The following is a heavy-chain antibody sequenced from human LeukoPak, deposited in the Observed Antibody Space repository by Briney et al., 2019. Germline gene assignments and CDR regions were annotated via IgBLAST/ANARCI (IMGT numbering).Heavy chain of an antibody. J-gene: IGHJ5*02. Sequence: SQTLSLTCAISGDSVSSNSAAWNWIRQSPSRGLEWLGRTYYRSKWYNDYAVSVKSRITINPDTSKNQFSLQLNSVTPEDTAVYYCARDEQVDTAMVIRGFAGWFDPWGQGTLVTVSS. CDR1: GDSVSSNSAA. D-gene: IGHD5-18*01. V-gene: IGHV6-1*01. CDR2: TYYRSKWYN. CDR3: ARDEQVDTAMVIRGFAGWFDP.